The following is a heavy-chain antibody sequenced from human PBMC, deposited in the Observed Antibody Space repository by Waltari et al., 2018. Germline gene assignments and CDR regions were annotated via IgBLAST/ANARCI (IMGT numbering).Heavy chain of an antibody. CDR1: GSTFSSNS. Sequence: EVQLGEDGGGMGKPGGSLRPACAHAGSTFSSNSMNWVRQHEGKGLEWVSCMICSSGTLYYGEFVKGRFPTPRDNAKSSLYLQMTSLRAEDTAVYYCARDSRYYGDYRGGLDYWGQGTLVTVSS. V-gene: IGHV3-21*01. CDR2: MICSSGTL. CDR3: ARDSRYYGDYRGGLDY. D-gene: IGHD4-17*01. J-gene: IGHJ4*02.